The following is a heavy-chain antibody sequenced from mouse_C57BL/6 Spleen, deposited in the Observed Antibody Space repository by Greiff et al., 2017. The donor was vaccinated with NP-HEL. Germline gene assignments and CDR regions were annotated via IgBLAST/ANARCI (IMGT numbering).Heavy chain of an antibody. Sequence: QVQLQQPGAELVKPGASVKLSCKASGYTFTSYWMHWVKQRPGQGLEWIGMIYPNSGSTNYNEKFKSKATLTVDKSYSTAYMQLSSLTSEDSAVYYCARATMITTAPLDYWGQGTSVTVSS. J-gene: IGHJ4*01. CDR1: GYTFTSYW. D-gene: IGHD2-4*01. V-gene: IGHV1-64*01. CDR2: IYPNSGST. CDR3: ARATMITTAPLDY.